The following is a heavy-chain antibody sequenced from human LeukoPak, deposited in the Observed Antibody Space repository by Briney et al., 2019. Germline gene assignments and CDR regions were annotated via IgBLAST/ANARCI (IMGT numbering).Heavy chain of an antibody. CDR2: IYGSGIT. Sequence: SETLSLTCTVSGGSITSHYWSWIRQPAGKGLEWIWRIYGSGITNYNPSLKSRVTLSVETSKNQFSLKLSSLTAADTAVYYCARSTVAGTMEEFEFDYWGEGTLVTVSS. D-gene: IGHD6-19*01. J-gene: IGHJ4*02. CDR3: ARSTVAGTMEEFEFDY. V-gene: IGHV4-4*07. CDR1: GGSITSHY.